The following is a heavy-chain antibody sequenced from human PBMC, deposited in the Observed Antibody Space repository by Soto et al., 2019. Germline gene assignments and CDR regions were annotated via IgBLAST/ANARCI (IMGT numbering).Heavy chain of an antibody. J-gene: IGHJ6*02. CDR1: GGTFSSYA. CDR3: ARHPVSGSYAYYYGMDV. CDR2: IIPIFGTA. V-gene: IGHV1-69*12. D-gene: IGHD1-26*01. Sequence: QVQLVQSGAEVKKPGSSVKVSCKASGGTFSSYASSWVRQAPGQGLEWMGGIIPIFGTANYAQKFQGRVTITADESTSTAYIELSSLISDDTAVYYCARHPVSGSYAYYYGMDVWGQGTTVTVSS.